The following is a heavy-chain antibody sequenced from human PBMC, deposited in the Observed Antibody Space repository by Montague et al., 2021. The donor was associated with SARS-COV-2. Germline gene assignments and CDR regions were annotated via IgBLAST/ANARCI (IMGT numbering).Heavy chain of an antibody. D-gene: IGHD2-15*01. V-gene: IGHV4-34*01. CDR3: ARGYCSGSGCYYYYGMDV. J-gene: IGHJ6*02. CDR1: GXSFSGYY. CDR2: TNDSGRT. Sequence: SETLSLTCAVYGXSFSGYYWRWIRQPPGRGLVLIGETNDSGRTNYNPSLKGRVTISVDTSKNQFSLRLSSVTAAETAVYYCARGYCSGSGCYYYYGMDVWGQGTTVTVSS.